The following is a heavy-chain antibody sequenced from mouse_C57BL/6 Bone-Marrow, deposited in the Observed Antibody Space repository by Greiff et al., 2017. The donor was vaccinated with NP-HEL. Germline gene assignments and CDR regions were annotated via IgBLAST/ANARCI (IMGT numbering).Heavy chain of an antibody. CDR2: IYPGSGST. V-gene: IGHV1-55*01. CDR1: GYTFTSYW. CDR3: ARLDFRVLDGNIYYAMDY. D-gene: IGHD2-1*01. Sequence: QVQLQQPGAELVQPGASVKMSCTASGYTFTSYWITWVKQRPGQGLEWIGDIYPGSGSTNYNEKFKSKATLTVDTSSSTAYMQISSLPSEDSAVYYCARLDFRVLDGNIYYAMDYWGQGTSVTVSS. J-gene: IGHJ4*01.